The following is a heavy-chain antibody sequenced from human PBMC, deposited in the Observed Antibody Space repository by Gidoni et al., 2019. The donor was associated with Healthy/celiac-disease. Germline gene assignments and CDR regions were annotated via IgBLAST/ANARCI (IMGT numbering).Heavy chain of an antibody. J-gene: IGHJ4*02. CDR1: GGTFSSYA. CDR3: ASRGDYYGSGSYYNSPIY. CDR2: IIPIFGTA. Sequence: QVQLVQSGAEVKKPGSSVKVSCKASGGTFSSYAISWVRQAPGQGLEWMGGIIPIFGTANYAQKFQGRVTITADKSTSTAYMELSSLRSEDTAVYYCASRGDYYGSGSYYNSPIYWGQGTLVTVSS. D-gene: IGHD3-10*01. V-gene: IGHV1-69*06.